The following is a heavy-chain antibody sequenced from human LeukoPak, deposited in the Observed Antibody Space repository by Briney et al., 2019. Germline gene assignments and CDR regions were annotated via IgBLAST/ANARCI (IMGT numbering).Heavy chain of an antibody. CDR1: GYTFTGYY. V-gene: IGHV1-2*02. CDR2: INPNSGGT. D-gene: IGHD3-9*01. J-gene: IGHJ5*02. Sequence: ASVKVSCKASGYTFTGYYMHWVRQAPGQGLEWMGWINPNSGGTNYAQKFQGRVTMTRDTSISTAYMELSRLRSDDTAVYYCARNDILTGSWFDPWGPGTLVTVSS. CDR3: ARNDILTGSWFDP.